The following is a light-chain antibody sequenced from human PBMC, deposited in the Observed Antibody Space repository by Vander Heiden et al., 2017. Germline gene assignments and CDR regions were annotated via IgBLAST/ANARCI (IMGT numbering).Light chain of an antibody. CDR3: AAWDDSLNRVV. CDR1: SSNIGSNT. Sequence: QSVVPQPPSVSGTPGQRVTISCSGSSSNIGSNTVNWYQQLPGTAPKLLIYSNNQRPSGVPDRFSGSKSGTSASLAISGLQSEDEADYYCAAWDDSLNRVVFGGGTKLTVL. J-gene: IGLJ2*01. CDR2: SNN. V-gene: IGLV1-44*01.